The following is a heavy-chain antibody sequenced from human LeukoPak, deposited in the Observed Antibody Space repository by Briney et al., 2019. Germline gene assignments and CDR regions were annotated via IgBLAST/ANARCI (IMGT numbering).Heavy chain of an antibody. V-gene: IGHV1-18*01. D-gene: IGHD6-19*01. CDR2: ISAYNGNT. Sequence: ASVKVSCKASGYTFTSYGIIWVRQAPGQGLEWMGWISAYNGNTNYAQKLQGRVTMTTDTSTSTAYMELRSLRSDDTAVYYCARDGSGWYFHYYYGMDVWGQGNTVTVSS. CDR3: ARDGSGWYFHYYYGMDV. CDR1: GYTFTSYG. J-gene: IGHJ6*02.